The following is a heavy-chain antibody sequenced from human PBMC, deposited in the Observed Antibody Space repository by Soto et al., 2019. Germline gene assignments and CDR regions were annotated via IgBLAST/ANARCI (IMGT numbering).Heavy chain of an antibody. CDR3: ARDGPYFDY. V-gene: IGHV3-30-3*01. Sequence: PGGSLRLSCAASGFTFISYAMHWVRQAPGKGLEWVAVISYDGNNKYYADSVKGRFTISRDNSKNTLFLQMNSLRVEDTAVYYCARDGPYFDYWGQGTLVTVSS. J-gene: IGHJ4*02. CDR1: GFTFISYA. CDR2: ISYDGNNK.